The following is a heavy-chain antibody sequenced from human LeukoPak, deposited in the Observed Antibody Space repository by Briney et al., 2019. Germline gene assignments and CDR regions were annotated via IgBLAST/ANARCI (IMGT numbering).Heavy chain of an antibody. CDR3: ARDRHDYGDYFCDY. D-gene: IGHD4-17*01. CDR1: GYTFTNYG. CDR2: ISAYNGNT. V-gene: IGHV1-18*01. J-gene: IGHJ4*02. Sequence: GAAVKVSCKASGYTFTNYGISWVRQAPVQGLEWMAWISAYNGNTNYAQKLQGRVTMTTDTSTSTAYMEMRSLRSDDTAVYYCARDRHDYGDYFCDYWGQGTLVTASS.